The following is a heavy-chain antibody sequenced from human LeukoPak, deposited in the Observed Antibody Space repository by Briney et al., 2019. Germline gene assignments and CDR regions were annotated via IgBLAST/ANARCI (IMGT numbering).Heavy chain of an antibody. CDR2: IYASGGA. D-gene: IGHD1-7*01. J-gene: IGHJ4*02. CDR3: ARGGTGSTGFDY. Sequence: PSETLSLTCTVSDGSISSYYWTWIRQPAGKGLEWIGRIYASGGANYNPSLQSRVTMSVDTSKNQFSLKLSSVTAADTAVYYCARGGTGSTGFDYWGQGTLVTVSS. CDR1: DGSISSYY. V-gene: IGHV4-4*07.